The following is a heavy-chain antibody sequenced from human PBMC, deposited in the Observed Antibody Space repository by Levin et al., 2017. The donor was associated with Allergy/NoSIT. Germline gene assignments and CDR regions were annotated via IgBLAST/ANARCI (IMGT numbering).Heavy chain of an antibody. J-gene: IGHJ6*02. Sequence: ASVKVSCKASGYTFTGYYMHWVRQAPGQGLEWMGWINPNSGGTNYAQKFQGWVTMTRDTSISTAYMELSRLRSDDTAVYYCARARIPGLSSSQLGEAYYGMDVWGQGTTVTVSS. CDR2: INPNSGGT. V-gene: IGHV1-2*04. D-gene: IGHD6-6*01. CDR3: ARARIPGLSSSQLGEAYYGMDV. CDR1: GYTFTGYY.